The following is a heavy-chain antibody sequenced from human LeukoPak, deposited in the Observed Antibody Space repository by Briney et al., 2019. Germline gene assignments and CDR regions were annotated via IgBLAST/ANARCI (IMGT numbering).Heavy chain of an antibody. Sequence: GGSLRLSCAATGFTVSSYYLSGGRQAPAKGLHWFPVSYNDTSTYYADSVKGRFTISRDNSKNTLYLQMNSLRAEDTAVYYCARVQGYCSGGSCYSYYYYGMDVWGQGTTVTVSS. J-gene: IGHJ6*02. V-gene: IGHV3-66*01. CDR2: SYNDTST. CDR3: ARVQGYCSGGSCYSYYYYGMDV. CDR1: GFTVSSYY. D-gene: IGHD2-15*01.